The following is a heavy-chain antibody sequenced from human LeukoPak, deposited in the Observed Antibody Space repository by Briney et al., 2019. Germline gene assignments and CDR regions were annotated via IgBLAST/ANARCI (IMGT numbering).Heavy chain of an antibody. CDR1: GYTFTNNW. V-gene: IGHV1-2*02. CDR2: INPTGTST. D-gene: IGHD6-13*01. Sequence: ASVKVSCKTSGYTFTNNWMHWVRQAPGQGLEWVGVINPTGTSTLYAQNFQGRVTMTRDTSISTAYMELSRLRSDDTAVYYCARDLAAAGILLGYYFDYWGQGTLVTVSS. J-gene: IGHJ4*02. CDR3: ARDLAAAGILLGYYFDY.